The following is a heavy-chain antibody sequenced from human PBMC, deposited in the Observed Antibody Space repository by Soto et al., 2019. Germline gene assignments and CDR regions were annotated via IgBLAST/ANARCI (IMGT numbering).Heavy chain of an antibody. Sequence: VQLVESGGGLVKPGGSLRLSCAASGFTFSSYSMNWVRQAPGKGLEWVSCISSSRSNIYYEDSVKGRFTISRDNAKNSLYLQMHSHRVEDTAVYYCARDSVVVPAASPRSYGMDVWGLVTTV. CDR2: ISSSRSNI. J-gene: IGHJ6*01. CDR1: GFTFSSYS. V-gene: IGHV3-21*01. D-gene: IGHD2-2*01. CDR3: ARDSVVVPAASPRSYGMDV.